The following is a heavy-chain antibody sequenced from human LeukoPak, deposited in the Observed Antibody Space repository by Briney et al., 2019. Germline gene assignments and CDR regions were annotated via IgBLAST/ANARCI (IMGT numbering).Heavy chain of an antibody. CDR3: ARHSRYYYYMDV. Sequence: PSETLSLTCTVSGGSISTSNYDWGWIRQPPGKGLEWIGNVYYSGITYYNSSLKSRVTISVDTSKNQFSLKLRSVTAADTAVYYCARHSRYYYYMDVWGKGTTVTVSS. V-gene: IGHV4-39*01. J-gene: IGHJ6*03. CDR1: GGSISTSNYD. CDR2: VYYSGIT.